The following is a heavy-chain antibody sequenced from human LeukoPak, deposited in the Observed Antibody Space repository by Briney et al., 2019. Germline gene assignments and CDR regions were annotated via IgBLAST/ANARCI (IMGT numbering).Heavy chain of an antibody. CDR3: AKLSRQDGSGSYSPDWFDP. J-gene: IGHJ5*02. CDR1: GYTFIGYY. D-gene: IGHD3-10*01. Sequence: ASVKVSCKASGYTFIGYYIHWVRQAPGQGLEWMGRINPNNGGTDYPQKFQGRVTMTRDTSISTVYMEVSRPTSDDTAMYYCAKLSRQDGSGSYSPDWFDPWGQGTLVTVSS. V-gene: IGHV1-2*06. CDR2: INPNNGGT.